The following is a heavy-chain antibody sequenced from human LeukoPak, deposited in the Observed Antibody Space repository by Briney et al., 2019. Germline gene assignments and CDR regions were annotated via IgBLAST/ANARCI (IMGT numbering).Heavy chain of an antibody. CDR3: ARDGVEVPAAIGYYYYGMDV. V-gene: IGHV4-34*01. J-gene: IGHJ6*02. CDR1: GGSFSGYY. CDR2: INHIGST. D-gene: IGHD2-2*01. Sequence: SETLSLTCAVYGGSFSGYYWSWIRQPPGKGLEWIGEINHIGSTNYNPSLKSRVTISVDTSKNQFSLKLSSVTAADTAVYYCARDGVEVPAAIGYYYYGMDVWGQGTTVTVSS.